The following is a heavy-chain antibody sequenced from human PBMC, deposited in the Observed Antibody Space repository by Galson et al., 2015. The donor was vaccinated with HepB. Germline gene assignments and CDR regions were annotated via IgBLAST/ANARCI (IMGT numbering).Heavy chain of an antibody. CDR2: INAGNGNT. CDR1: GYTFTSYD. V-gene: IGHV1-3*01. Sequence: SVKVSCKASGYTFTSYDMHWVRQAPGQGLEWMGWINAGNGNTKYSQKFQGRVTITRDTSASTAYMELSSLRSEDTAVYYCTRVLIVASINGPYYYGMDVWGQGTTVTVSS. CDR3: TRVLIVASINGPYYYGMDV. D-gene: IGHD5-12*01. J-gene: IGHJ6*02.